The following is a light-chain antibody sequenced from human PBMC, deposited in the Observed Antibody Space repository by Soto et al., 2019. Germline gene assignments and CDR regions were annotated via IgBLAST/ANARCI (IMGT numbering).Light chain of an antibody. Sequence: AIQMTQSPSSLSASVGDRVTITCRASQDIRNELAWYLQKPGKGPNLLIYAASTSHTGVPSRFSGSGSGTDFTLTISSLQPEDSATYYCLQDYNYPRTFGQGTKVEIK. CDR2: AAS. CDR3: LQDYNYPRT. CDR1: QDIRNE. V-gene: IGKV1-6*01. J-gene: IGKJ1*01.